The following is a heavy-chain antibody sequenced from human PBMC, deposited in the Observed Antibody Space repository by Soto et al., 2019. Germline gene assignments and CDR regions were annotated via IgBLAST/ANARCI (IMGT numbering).Heavy chain of an antibody. CDR2: MNPNSGNT. V-gene: IGHV1-8*01. CDR1: GYTFTSYD. J-gene: IGHJ6*03. Sequence: ASVKVSCKASGYTFTSYDINWVRQATGQGLEWMGWMNPNSGNTGYAQKFQGRVTMTRNTSISTAYMELSSLRSEDTAVYYCARGGGGGSSLTAAILIALEAYYYYYYMDVWGKGTTVTVSS. CDR3: ARGGGGGSSLTAAILIALEAYYYYYYMDV. D-gene: IGHD2-2*01.